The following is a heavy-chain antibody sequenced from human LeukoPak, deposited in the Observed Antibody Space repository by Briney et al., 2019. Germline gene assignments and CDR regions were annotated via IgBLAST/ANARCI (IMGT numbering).Heavy chain of an antibody. Sequence: GGSLRLSCAASGFTFSSYGMHWVRQAPGKGLEWVSSISSSSTHIYYADSVKGRFTISRDNAKNSLYLQMNSLRAEDTAVYYCARGLCGGDCYDYWGQGTLVTVSS. D-gene: IGHD2-21*01. J-gene: IGHJ4*02. CDR1: GFTFSSYG. V-gene: IGHV3-21*01. CDR2: ISSSSTHI. CDR3: ARGLCGGDCYDY.